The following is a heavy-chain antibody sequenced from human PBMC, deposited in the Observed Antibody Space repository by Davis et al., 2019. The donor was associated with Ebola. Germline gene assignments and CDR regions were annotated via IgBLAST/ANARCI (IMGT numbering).Heavy chain of an antibody. J-gene: IGHJ3*02. CDR1: GGSFSGYY. CDR3: ARHQVVTTRRAAFDI. D-gene: IGHD4-23*01. Sequence: MPSETLSLTCAVYGGSFSGYYWSWIRQPPGKGLEWIGEINHSGSTNYNPSLKSRVTISVDTSKNQFSLKLSSVTAADTAVYYCARHQVVTTRRAAFDIWGQGTMVTVSS. V-gene: IGHV4-34*01. CDR2: INHSGST.